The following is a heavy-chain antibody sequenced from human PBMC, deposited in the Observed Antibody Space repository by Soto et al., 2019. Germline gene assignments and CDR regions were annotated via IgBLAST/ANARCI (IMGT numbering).Heavy chain of an antibody. CDR3: ARVGAVAGTDWFDP. J-gene: IGHJ5*02. Sequence: XXTLSLPCTVSGGSISSYYWRWIPQPPGKGLEWIGYIYYSGSTNYNPSLKSRVTISVDTSKNQFSLKLSSVTAADTAVYYCARVGAVAGTDWFDPWGQGTLVTVSS. V-gene: IGHV4-59*01. D-gene: IGHD6-19*01. CDR1: GGSISSYY. CDR2: IYYSGST.